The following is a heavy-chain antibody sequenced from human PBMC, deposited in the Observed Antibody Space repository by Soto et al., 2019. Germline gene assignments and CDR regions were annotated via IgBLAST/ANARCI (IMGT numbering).Heavy chain of an antibody. J-gene: IGHJ6*02. CDR2: IYHSGST. CDR1: GGSISSSNW. D-gene: IGHD3-10*01. Sequence: QVQLQESDPGLVKPSGTLSLTCAVSGGSISSSNWWSWVRQPPGKGLEWIGEIYHSGSTNYNPSLKSRVTISVDKSKNQFSLKLSSVTAADTAVYYCARMYYYGSGSYHYYYGMDVWGQGTTVTVSS. V-gene: IGHV4-4*02. CDR3: ARMYYYGSGSYHYYYGMDV.